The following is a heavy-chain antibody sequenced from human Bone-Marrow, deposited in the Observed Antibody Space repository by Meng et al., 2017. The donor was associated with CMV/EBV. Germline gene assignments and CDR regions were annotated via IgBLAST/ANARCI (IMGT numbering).Heavy chain of an antibody. CDR3: ARGRAAGYYYYYGMDV. V-gene: IGHV4-4*07. Sequence: GSLRLSCTVSGGSISSYYWSWIRQPAGKGLEWIGRIFTSGSTNYNPSLKSRVTMSVDTSKNQFSLKLSSVTAADTAVYYCARGRAAGYYYYYGMDVWGQGTTVTVSS. CDR2: IFTSGST. D-gene: IGHD6-13*01. J-gene: IGHJ6*02. CDR1: GGSISSYY.